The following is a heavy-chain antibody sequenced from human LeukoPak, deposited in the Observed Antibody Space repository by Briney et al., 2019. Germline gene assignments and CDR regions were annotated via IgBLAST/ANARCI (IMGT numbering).Heavy chain of an antibody. CDR1: GFTFSSFA. V-gene: IGHV3-23*01. CDR2: ISGSAGTP. CDR3: AKECQSCGYYYAMDV. J-gene: IGHJ6*02. Sequence: GGSLRLSCAASGFTFSSFAMSWVRQAAGKGLEWVSAISGSAGTPSHADSVKGRFTLSRDNSKNTLYLQMNSLRAEATAVYYCAKECQSCGYYYAMDVWGQGTTVTVSS. D-gene: IGHD2-15*01.